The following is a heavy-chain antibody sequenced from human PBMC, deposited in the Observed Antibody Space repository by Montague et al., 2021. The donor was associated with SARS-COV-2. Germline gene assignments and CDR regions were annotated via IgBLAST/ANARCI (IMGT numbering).Heavy chain of an antibody. V-gene: IGHV4-59*01. CDR3: ARAQTTCFIANCVNYVDY. CDR1: GRSTNGYN. Sequence: SETLSLTCSRSGRSTNGYNWTSQGRTPGTGAACMPSSSYNESTKYNPSLKSRVTISIDTPKNQFSLKLRSVTAADTAVYFCARAQTTCFIANCVNYVDYWGRGALVTVSS. D-gene: IGHD2-2*01. J-gene: IGHJ4*02. CDR2: SSYNEST.